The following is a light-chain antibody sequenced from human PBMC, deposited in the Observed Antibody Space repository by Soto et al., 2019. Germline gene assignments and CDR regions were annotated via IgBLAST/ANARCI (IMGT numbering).Light chain of an antibody. CDR1: QSVRNNY. Sequence: EIVLTQSPGTLSLSPWEIATLSFMASQSVRNNYLAWYQQRPGQAPRLLIYAASSRATGIPDRFSGSGSGTDFTLTISRLEPEDFAVYYCQQYGTSPRTFGQGTKVDIK. CDR3: QQYGTSPRT. CDR2: AAS. V-gene: IGKV3-20*01. J-gene: IGKJ1*01.